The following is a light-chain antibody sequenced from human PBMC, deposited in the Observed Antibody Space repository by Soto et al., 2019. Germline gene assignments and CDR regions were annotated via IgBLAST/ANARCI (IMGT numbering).Light chain of an antibody. CDR2: GTS. V-gene: IGKV3-20*01. J-gene: IGKJ1*01. Sequence: VVLTQSPGILYLSPGERATLSCRASQPVGRSYLAWYQQKPGQPPRLLIFGTSTRATGIPDRFSGGGSGTEFTLTISRLDPEYFAVYYCQQYDSTPPWTFGQGTRVEVK. CDR3: QQYDSTPPWT. CDR1: QPVGRSY.